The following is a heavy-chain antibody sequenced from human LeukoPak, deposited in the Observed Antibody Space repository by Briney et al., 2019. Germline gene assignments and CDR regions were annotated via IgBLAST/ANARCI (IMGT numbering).Heavy chain of an antibody. V-gene: IGHV4-30-4*01. D-gene: IGHD3/OR15-3a*01. CDR2: IYYSGST. Sequence: SETLSLTCTVSGGSISRGDYYWSWIRQPPGKGLEWIGYIYYSGSTYYNPSLKSRVTISVDTSKNQFSLKLSSVTAADTAVYYCAREDWDYYGMDVWGQGTTVTVSS. J-gene: IGHJ6*02. CDR1: GGSISRGDYY. CDR3: AREDWDYYGMDV.